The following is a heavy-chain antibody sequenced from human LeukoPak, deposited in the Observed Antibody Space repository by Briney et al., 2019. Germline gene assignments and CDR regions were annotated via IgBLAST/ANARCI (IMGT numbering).Heavy chain of an antibody. CDR1: GYTFTSNV. V-gene: IGHV1-18*01. Sequence: ASVKVSCKASGYTFTSNVITWVRQAPGQGLEWMGYITTYNGDTNYAQKFQGRVTMTTDTSTSTAYLELRSLKSDDTAMYYCARGRYSGSYTLFDYWGQGILVTVSS. CDR2: ITTYNGDT. D-gene: IGHD1-26*01. J-gene: IGHJ4*02. CDR3: ARGRYSGSYTLFDY.